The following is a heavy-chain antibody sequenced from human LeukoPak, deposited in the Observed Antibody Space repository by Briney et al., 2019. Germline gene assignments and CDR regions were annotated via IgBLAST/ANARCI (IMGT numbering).Heavy chain of an antibody. CDR1: GVSISSSSYY. CDR3: ARGMRLWFGELSCWFGP. D-gene: IGHD3-10*01. J-gene: IGHJ5*02. Sequence: SETLSLTCTVSGVSISSSSYYWGWIRQPPGKGLEWIGSISYSGSTYYNPSLKSRVTISVDTSKNQFSLKLSSVTAADTAVYYCARGMRLWFGELSCWFGPWGQGTLVTVSS. CDR2: ISYSGST. V-gene: IGHV4-39*07.